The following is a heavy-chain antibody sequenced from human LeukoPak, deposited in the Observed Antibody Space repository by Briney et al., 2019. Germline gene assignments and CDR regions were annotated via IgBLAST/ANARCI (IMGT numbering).Heavy chain of an antibody. CDR3: ARDFFHSDISRPFDY. J-gene: IGHJ4*02. CDR1: GSTFSSHA. V-gene: IGHV3-23*01. D-gene: IGHD3-3*02. Sequence: GGSLRLSCAASGSTFSSHAMSWVRQAPGKGLEWVSGISGSGGSTYYADSVKGRFTISRDNAKDSLYLQMNSLRAEDSAVYYCARDFFHSDISRPFDYWGQGTLVTVSS. CDR2: ISGSGGST.